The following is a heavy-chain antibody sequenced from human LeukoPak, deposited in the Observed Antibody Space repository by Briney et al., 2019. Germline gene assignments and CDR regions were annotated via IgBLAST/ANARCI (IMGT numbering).Heavy chain of an antibody. CDR2: IYYSGST. CDR1: GGSISSNSYY. V-gene: IGHV4-39*01. Sequence: PSETLSLTCTVSGGSISSNSYYWGWVRHPPGKGLEWIGSIYYSGSTYYNPSLKSRVTISVDTSKNQFSLKLSSVTAADTAVYYCASGYNGLDFWGQGTLATVSS. J-gene: IGHJ4*02. D-gene: IGHD5-12*01. CDR3: ASGYNGLDF.